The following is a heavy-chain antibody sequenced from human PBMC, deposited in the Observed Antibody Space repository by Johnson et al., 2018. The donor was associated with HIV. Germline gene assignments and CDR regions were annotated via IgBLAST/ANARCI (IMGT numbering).Heavy chain of an antibody. J-gene: IGHJ3*02. D-gene: IGHD3-3*01. CDR2: ISYDGSNK. V-gene: IGHV3-30-3*01. CDR1: GFTFSDYA. Sequence: VLLLESGGGVVQPGRSLRLSCAASGFTFSDYAIHWVRQAPGKGLEWVAVISYDGSNKYYAVSVKGRFTISRANSKNTLYLQMNSLRAEDTAVYYCAKDRDLNYDFWSGSDDAFDIWGQGTMVTVSS. CDR3: AKDRDLNYDFWSGSDDAFDI.